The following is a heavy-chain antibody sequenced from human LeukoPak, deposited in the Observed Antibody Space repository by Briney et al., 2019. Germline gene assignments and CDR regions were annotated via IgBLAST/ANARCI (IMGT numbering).Heavy chain of an antibody. CDR2: TYYSGST. D-gene: IGHD3-16*01. CDR1: GGSISSGGYS. Sequence: SETLSLTCTVSGGSISSGGYSWNWIRQHPGKGLEWIGYTYYSGSTYYNPSLKSRVTISVDTSKNQFSLKLSSVTAADTAVHYCARTSGRTSLGFDYWGQGTLVTVSS. J-gene: IGHJ4*02. V-gene: IGHV4-31*03. CDR3: ARTSGRTSLGFDY.